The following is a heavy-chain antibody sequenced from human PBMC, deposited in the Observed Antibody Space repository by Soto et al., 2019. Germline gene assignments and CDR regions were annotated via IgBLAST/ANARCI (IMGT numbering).Heavy chain of an antibody. D-gene: IGHD4-17*01. V-gene: IGHV3-15*01. CDR1: GFTFSNAW. CDR2: IKSKTDGGTK. Sequence: GGSLRLSCAASGFTFSNAWMSWVRQAPGKGLEWVGRIKSKTDGGTKDYAAPVKGRFTNTRDDSKNTLDLQMNRLKTEDTAVDSCASDRSSWDYGTVYFYYAIDFWGQGTTVTVSS. CDR3: ASDRSSWDYGTVYFYYAIDF. J-gene: IGHJ6*02.